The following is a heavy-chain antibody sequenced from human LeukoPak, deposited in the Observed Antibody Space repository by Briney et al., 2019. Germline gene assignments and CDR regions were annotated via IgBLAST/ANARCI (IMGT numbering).Heavy chain of an antibody. V-gene: IGHV4-31*01. CDR1: GGSISSGGYY. D-gene: IGHD3-10*01. CDR2: IHNSGST. CDR3: ARGRLLWFGELLYRSNWFDP. J-gene: IGHJ5*02. Sequence: PSETLSLTCTVSGGSISSGGYYWSWIRQHPGKGLEWIGYIHNSGSTYYNPSLKSPVSISVDTSKSHFSLRLSSVTAADTAVYYCARGRLLWFGELLYRSNWFDPWGQGTLVTVSS.